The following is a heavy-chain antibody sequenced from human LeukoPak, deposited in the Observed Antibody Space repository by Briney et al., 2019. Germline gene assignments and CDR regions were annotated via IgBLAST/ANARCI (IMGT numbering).Heavy chain of an antibody. CDR1: RLTPYMYA. CDR2: MCGTAGCT. Sequence: RGSLRLSRQASRLTPYMYAMSSVRQAPGKELEWVASMCGTAGCTFYPDSVKGRFTISRDNSKNILYLRMNSLTDEDTAIYYCAKDRHNFHENSGHYYRRDGDSWGRGTLVTVSS. V-gene: IGHV3-23*01. D-gene: IGHD3-22*01. CDR3: AKDRHNFHENSGHYYRRDGDS. J-gene: IGHJ5*01.